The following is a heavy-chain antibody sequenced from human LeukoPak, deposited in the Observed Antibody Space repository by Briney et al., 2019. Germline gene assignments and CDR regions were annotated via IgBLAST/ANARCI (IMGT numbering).Heavy chain of an antibody. J-gene: IGHJ4*02. V-gene: IGHV4-30-4*08. Sequence: PSQTLSLTCTVSGGSISSGDYYWSWIRQPPGKGLEWIGFIYYSGNAYYNPSLKSRVTISVDTSKNQFSLRLRSVTAADTAVYYYAGWSEFFDCWGQGTLVTVSS. CDR2: IYYSGNA. CDR3: AGWSEFFDC. CDR1: GGSISSGDYY.